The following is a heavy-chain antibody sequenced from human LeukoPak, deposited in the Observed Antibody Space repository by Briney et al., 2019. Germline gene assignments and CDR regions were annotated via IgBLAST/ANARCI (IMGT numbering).Heavy chain of an antibody. CDR2: ISSSSSTI. D-gene: IGHD4-17*01. V-gene: IGHV3-48*01. CDR3: ARDYGDWAFDY. CDR1: GFTFSSYS. Sequence: GGSLRLSCAASGFTFSSYSMNWVRQAPGKGLEWVSYISSSSSTIYYADSVKGRFTISRDNAKNSLYLQMNSLRAEVTAVYYCARDYGDWAFDYWGQGTLVTVSS. J-gene: IGHJ4*02.